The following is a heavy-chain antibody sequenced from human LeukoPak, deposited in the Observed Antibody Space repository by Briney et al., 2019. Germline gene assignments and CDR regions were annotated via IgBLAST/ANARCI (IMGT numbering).Heavy chain of an antibody. J-gene: IGHJ4*02. D-gene: IGHD3-16*01. V-gene: IGHV3-23*01. CDR2: ISGSGGST. CDR1: GFTFSSYA. Sequence: RPGGSLRLSCAASGFTFSSYAMSWVRQAPGKGLEWVSAISGSGGSTYYADSVKGRFTISRDNSKNTLYLQMNSLRAEDTAVYYRAKDPMLGVNYYFDYWGQGTLVTVSS. CDR3: AKDPMLGVNYYFDY.